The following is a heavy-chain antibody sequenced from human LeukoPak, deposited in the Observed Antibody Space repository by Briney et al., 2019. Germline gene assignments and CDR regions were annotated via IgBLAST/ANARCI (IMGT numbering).Heavy chain of an antibody. CDR3: ARDRYYYDSSGDAFDI. CDR2: IYYSGST. V-gene: IGHV4-59*12. CDR1: GGSISNKY. Sequence: SETLSLTCTVSGGSISNKYWSWIRQPPGKGLEWIGYIYYSGSTNYNPSLKSRVTMSVDTSKNQFSLKLSSVTAADTAVYYCARDRYYYDSSGDAFDIWGQGTMVTVSS. D-gene: IGHD3-22*01. J-gene: IGHJ3*02.